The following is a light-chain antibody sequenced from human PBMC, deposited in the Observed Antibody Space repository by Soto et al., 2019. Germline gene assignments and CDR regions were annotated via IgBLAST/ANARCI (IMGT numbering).Light chain of an antibody. CDR1: QSVSSY. CDR2: DAS. V-gene: IGKV3-11*01. Sequence: EIVLTQSPATLSLSPGERATLSCRASQSVSSYLAWYQQKPGPAPRLLIYDASNRATGLPARFSGSGSGTDFTLTIRRLEPEDFAVYYCQLRSNSLHTFGQGTNLEIK. CDR3: QLRSNSLHT. J-gene: IGKJ2*01.